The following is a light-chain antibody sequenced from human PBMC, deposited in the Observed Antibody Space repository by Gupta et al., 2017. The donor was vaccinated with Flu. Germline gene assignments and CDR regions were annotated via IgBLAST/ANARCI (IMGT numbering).Light chain of an antibody. CDR2: GAS. V-gene: IGKV1-33*01. CDR1: QEIMTY. Sequence: PASLSASVGDRVTITCQASQEIMTYLNWYRQKPGKAPEVLIYGASKVEVGVPARFSGSGSVTIFTFTISSLQPEDVATYYCQHVRSPPRTFGQGTKLEIK. CDR3: QHVRSPPRT. J-gene: IGKJ2*01.